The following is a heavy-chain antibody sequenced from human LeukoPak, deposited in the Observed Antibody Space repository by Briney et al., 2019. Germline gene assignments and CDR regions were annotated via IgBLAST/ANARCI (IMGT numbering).Heavy chain of an antibody. CDR2: IRYDGSNK. D-gene: IGHD3-10*01. J-gene: IGHJ6*04. V-gene: IGHV3-30*02. Sequence: GGSLRLSCAASGFTFSSYGMHWVRQAPGKGLEWVAFIRYDGSNKYYADSVKGRFTISRDNSKNTLYLQMNSLRAEDTAVYYCAKDGNGPRLLSIWFGELFVWGKGTTVTISS. CDR3: AKDGNGPRLLSIWFGELFV. CDR1: GFTFSSYG.